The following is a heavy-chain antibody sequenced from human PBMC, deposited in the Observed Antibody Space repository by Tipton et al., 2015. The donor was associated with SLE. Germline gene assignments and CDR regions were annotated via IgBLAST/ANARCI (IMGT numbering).Heavy chain of an antibody. J-gene: IGHJ6*03. CDR1: GTSLTGYA. Sequence: TLSLTCGVSGTSLTGYAWGWSRQSPGKGLEWIGEISHNGSSNYNPSLESRVTMSLDKSNNQVSLRLTSVTAADTAVYYCTRGVSGYFHYCYMDVWGKGTTVTISS. CDR2: ISHNGSS. CDR3: TRGVSGYFHYCYMDV. V-gene: IGHV4-34*01. D-gene: IGHD3-16*01.